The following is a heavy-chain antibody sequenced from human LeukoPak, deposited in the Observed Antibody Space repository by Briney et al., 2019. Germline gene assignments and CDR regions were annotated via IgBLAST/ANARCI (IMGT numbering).Heavy chain of an antibody. CDR2: IRSKTDGGTT. D-gene: IGHD3-10*01. CDR1: GFTFRDAW. V-gene: IGHV3-15*01. J-gene: IGHJ3*02. Sequence: GGSLRLSCAASGFTFRDAWMTWVRQAPGKGLEWVGRIRSKTDGGTTDYAVSVQGRFTISRDNSKNTLYLQMNSLRAEDTAVYYCASGGGGVRGANDAFDIWGQGTMVTVSS. CDR3: ASGGGGVRGANDAFDI.